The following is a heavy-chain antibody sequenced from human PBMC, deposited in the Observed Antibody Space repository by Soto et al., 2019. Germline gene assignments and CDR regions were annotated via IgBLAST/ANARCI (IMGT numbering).Heavy chain of an antibody. CDR3: ARPSNNVWGSYRPNYYYYYGMDV. CDR1: GYTFTSYG. V-gene: IGHV1-18*01. J-gene: IGHJ6*02. D-gene: IGHD3-16*02. CDR2: ISGYNGNT. Sequence: ASVKVSCKASGYTFTSYGISWVRQAPGQGLEWMGWISGYNGNTNYGKKFQGRVTMTTDTSTSTVYMELRSLRSDDSAVYYCARPSNNVWGSYRPNYYYYYGMDVWGQGTTVTVSS.